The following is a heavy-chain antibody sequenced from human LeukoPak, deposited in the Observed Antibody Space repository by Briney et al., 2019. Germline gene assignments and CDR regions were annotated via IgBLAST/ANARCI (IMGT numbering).Heavy chain of an antibody. D-gene: IGHD5-24*01. CDR3: AREAGDNGYTPSDY. J-gene: IGHJ4*02. CDR2: INSDGSST. CDR1: GFTFSTYW. V-gene: IGHV3-74*01. Sequence: GGSLRLSCAASGFTFSTYWMHWVRQAPGKGLVWVSRINSDGSSTTYADSVKGRFTISRDNAKNTLYLQMNSLRAEDTAVYYCAREAGDNGYTPSDYWGQGTLVTVSS.